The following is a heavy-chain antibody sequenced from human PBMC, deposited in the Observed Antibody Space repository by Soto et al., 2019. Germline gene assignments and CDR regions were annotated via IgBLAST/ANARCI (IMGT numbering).Heavy chain of an antibody. CDR1: GFSFSTCS. D-gene: IGHD4-17*01. V-gene: IGHV3-23*01. CDR3: ARWDGYGDV. J-gene: IGHJ4*02. Sequence: PXGSLRLSCSAAGFSFSTCSMAWVRQTPGKGLAWVSGLSGGGSNTFYADSVQGRFTISVDNSKNTVYLQMNSLRVEDTAVYYCARWDGYGDVWGQGTLVTVSS. CDR2: LSGGGSNT.